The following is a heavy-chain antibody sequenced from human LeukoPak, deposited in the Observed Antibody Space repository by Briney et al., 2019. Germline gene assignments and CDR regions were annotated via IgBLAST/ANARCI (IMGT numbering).Heavy chain of an antibody. CDR1: GFTFSSHS. J-gene: IGHJ4*02. V-gene: IGHV3-21*01. CDR2: ISASSNYI. CDR3: AARLTGIINAYNY. Sequence: GGSLRLSCAASGFTFSSHSMNWVRQAPGKGLEWVSSISASSNYIYYADSVKGRFTISRDNAKSSVYLQMNSLRAEDTVVYYCAARLTGIINAYNYWGQGTLVTVSS. D-gene: IGHD1-14*01.